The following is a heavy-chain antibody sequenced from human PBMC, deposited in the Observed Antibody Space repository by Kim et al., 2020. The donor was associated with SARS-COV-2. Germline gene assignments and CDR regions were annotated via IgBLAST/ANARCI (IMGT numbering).Heavy chain of an antibody. Sequence: SETLSLTCTVSGYSISSGYYWGWIRQPPGKGLEWIGSIYHSGSTYYNPSLKSRVTISGDTSKNQFSLKLSSVTAADTAVYYCARDFSGSYSNFDYWGQGTLVTVSS. CDR1: GYSISSGYY. CDR2: IYHSGST. CDR3: ARDFSGSYSNFDY. D-gene: IGHD1-26*01. V-gene: IGHV4-38-2*02. J-gene: IGHJ4*02.